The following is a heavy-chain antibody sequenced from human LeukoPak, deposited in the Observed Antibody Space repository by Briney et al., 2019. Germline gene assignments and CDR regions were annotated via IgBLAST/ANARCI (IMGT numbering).Heavy chain of an antibody. V-gene: IGHV3-21*04. D-gene: IGHD6-6*01. CDR2: ISSSSSYI. CDR1: GFTFSSYS. J-gene: IGHJ6*02. Sequence: GGSLRLSCAASGFTFSSYSMNWVRQAPGKVLEWVSSISSSSSYIYYADSVKGRFTISRDNAKNSLYLQMNSLRAEDTAVYYCAKDQLHSARGGYYYGMDVWGQGTTVTVSS. CDR3: AKDQLHSARGGYYYGMDV.